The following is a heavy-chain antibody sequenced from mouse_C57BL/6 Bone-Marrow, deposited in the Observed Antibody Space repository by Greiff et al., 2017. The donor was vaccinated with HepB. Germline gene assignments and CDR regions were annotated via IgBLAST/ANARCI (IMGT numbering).Heavy chain of an antibody. D-gene: IGHD3-2*02. J-gene: IGHJ3*01. CDR1: GFNIKDDY. CDR2: IDPENGDT. Sequence: EVKLVESGAELVRPGASVKLSCTASGFNIKDDYMHWVKQRPEQGLEWIGWIDPENGDTEYASKFQGKATITADTSSNTAYLQLSSLTSEDTAVYYCTKLRSAWFAYWGKGTLVTVSA. V-gene: IGHV14-4*01. CDR3: TKLRSAWFAY.